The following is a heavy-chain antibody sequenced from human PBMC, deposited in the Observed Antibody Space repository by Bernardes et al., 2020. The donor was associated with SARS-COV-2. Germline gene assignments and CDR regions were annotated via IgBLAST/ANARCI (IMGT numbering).Heavy chain of an antibody. CDR2: ISGSSDYI. CDR1: GFTFSTNS. D-gene: IGHD1-26*01. V-gene: IGHV3-21*01. Sequence: GGSLRLSCTASGFTFSTNSMSWVRQAPGKGLEWVTSISGSSDYIFYADSLKGRFTISRDNAKNSLYLQMNRLRAEDTSVYYCASKIVGATTNCWGQGTLVTVSS. CDR3: ASKIVGATTNC. J-gene: IGHJ4*02.